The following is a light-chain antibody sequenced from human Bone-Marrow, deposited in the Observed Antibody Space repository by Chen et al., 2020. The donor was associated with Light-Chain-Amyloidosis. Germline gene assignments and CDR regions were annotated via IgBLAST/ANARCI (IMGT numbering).Light chain of an antibody. Sequence: SFELTQPPSASVSPGQTASITCSGDILGPKFASWYQQKPGQAPVAVIYQNDERPSGFPARFSGSTSGNTATLTISGAQAIDEADYYCQTWDISTFVVFGGGTKLTVL. CDR2: QND. CDR3: QTWDISTFVV. J-gene: IGLJ2*01. V-gene: IGLV3-1*01. CDR1: ILGPKF.